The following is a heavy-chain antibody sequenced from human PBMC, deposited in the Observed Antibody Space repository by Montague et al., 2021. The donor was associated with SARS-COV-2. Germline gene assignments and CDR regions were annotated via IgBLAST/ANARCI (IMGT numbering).Heavy chain of an antibody. D-gene: IGHD1-26*01. V-gene: IGHV6-1*01. CDR3: ARDGDGWEVPFDF. Sequence: CAISGDSVSRNGVAWTWIRQSPSRGLEYLGRTYYTSRWHNDQAPSVKGRLAVNPDTSKNQFSLHLHSVTPEDTAVYYCARDGDGWEVPFDFWSQGTLVTVSS. CDR1: GDSVSRNGVA. CDR2: TYYTSRWHN. J-gene: IGHJ4*01.